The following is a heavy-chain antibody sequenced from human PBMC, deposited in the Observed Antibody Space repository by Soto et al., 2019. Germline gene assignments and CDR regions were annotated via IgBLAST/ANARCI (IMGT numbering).Heavy chain of an antibody. CDR1: GYTLTELS. J-gene: IGHJ3*02. CDR2: FDPEDGET. D-gene: IGHD2-15*01. V-gene: IGHV1-24*01. CDR3: TVPDCSGGSCYPPYDAFDI. Sequence: ASVKVSCKVSGYTLTELSMHWVRQAPGKGPEWMGGFDPEDGETIYAQKFQGRVTMTEDTSTDTAYMELSSLRSEDTAVYYCTVPDCSGGSCYPPYDAFDIWGQGTMVTVSS.